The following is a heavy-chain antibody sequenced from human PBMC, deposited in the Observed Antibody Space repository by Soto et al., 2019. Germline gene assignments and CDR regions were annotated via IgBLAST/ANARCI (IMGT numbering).Heavy chain of an antibody. Sequence: ASLKVSCKASGYTFTGYYMHWVRQAPGQGLEWMGWINPNSGGTNYAQKFQGWVTMTRDTAIITAYMELSRLRSDDTAVYYCSRGGIWIDDAVDAFDIWGQGTMVTVSS. CDR3: SRGGIWIDDAVDAFDI. CDR2: INPNSGGT. J-gene: IGHJ3*02. V-gene: IGHV1-2*04. CDR1: GYTFTGYY. D-gene: IGHD1-1*01.